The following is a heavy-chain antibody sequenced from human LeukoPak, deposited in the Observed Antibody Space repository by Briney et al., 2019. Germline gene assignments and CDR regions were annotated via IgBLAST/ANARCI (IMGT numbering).Heavy chain of an antibody. CDR3: ARAVWWLRHEFFDY. D-gene: IGHD5-12*01. CDR2: INHSGST. CDR1: GGSFSGYY. Sequence: SETLSLTCAVYGGSFSGYYWSWICQPPGKGLEWIGEINHSGSTNYNPSLKSRVTISVDTSKNQFSLKLSSVTAADTAVYYCARAVWWLRHEFFDYWGQGTLVTVSS. J-gene: IGHJ4*02. V-gene: IGHV4-34*01.